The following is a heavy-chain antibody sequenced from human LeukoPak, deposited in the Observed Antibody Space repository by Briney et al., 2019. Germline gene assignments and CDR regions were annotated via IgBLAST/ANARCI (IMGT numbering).Heavy chain of an antibody. D-gene: IGHD3-10*01. V-gene: IGHV4-34*01. CDR1: GGSFSGYY. CDR3: ARRVTMVRGVILVRYYYYMDV. CDR2: INHSGST. Sequence: SETLSLTCAVYGGSFSGYYWSWIRQPPGKGLEWIGEINHSGSTNYNPSLKSRVTISVDTSKNQFSLKLSSVTAADTAVYYCARRVTMVRGVILVRYYYYMDVWGKGTTVTISS. J-gene: IGHJ6*03.